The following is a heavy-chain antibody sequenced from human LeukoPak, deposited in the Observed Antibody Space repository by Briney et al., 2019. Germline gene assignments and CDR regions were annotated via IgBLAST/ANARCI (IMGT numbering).Heavy chain of an antibody. CDR3: AKDDPTGRYL. J-gene: IGHJ4*02. CDR1: GFTFSSYG. V-gene: IGHV3-30*02. Sequence: GGSLRLSCAASGFTFSSYGMHWVRQTPGKGLEWLTFIHNDGITEYYADSVKGRFTISRDNSKNTVYLQMNSLRVEDTAVYYCAKDDPTGRYLWGQGTLVPVSS. CDR2: IHNDGITE. D-gene: IGHD1-26*01.